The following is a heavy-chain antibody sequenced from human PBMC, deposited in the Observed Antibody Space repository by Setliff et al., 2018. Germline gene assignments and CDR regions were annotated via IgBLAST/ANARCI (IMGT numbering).Heavy chain of an antibody. CDR2: IYHSGST. V-gene: IGHV4-38-2*01. CDR1: GYSISSGYY. D-gene: IGHD2-21*01. Sequence: KTSETLSLTCAVSGYSISSGYYWGWIRQPPGKGLEWIGSIYHSGSTYYNPSLKSRVTISVDTSKNQFSLKLSSVTAADTAVYYCARSVVVIAYDAFDIWGQGTMVTVSS. J-gene: IGHJ3*02. CDR3: ARSVVVIAYDAFDI.